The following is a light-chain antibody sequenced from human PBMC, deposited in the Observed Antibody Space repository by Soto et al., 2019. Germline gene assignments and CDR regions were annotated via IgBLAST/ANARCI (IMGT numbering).Light chain of an antibody. J-gene: IGKJ4*01. V-gene: IGKV1-5*01. CDR1: QSVGSW. CDR3: RQHKIYPLG. Sequence: DIQMTQSPSTLSASVGDRVTISCRASQSVGSWLAWYQQKPGKAPRFLIYDASTLASGVPSRFSGSGSGTESTLTIRGLHPETFASYYVRQHKIYPLGFCGGTWVEI. CDR2: DAS.